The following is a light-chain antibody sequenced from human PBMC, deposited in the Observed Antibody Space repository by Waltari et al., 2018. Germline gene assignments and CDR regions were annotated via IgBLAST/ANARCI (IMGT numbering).Light chain of an antibody. CDR2: EVS. J-gene: IGKJ1*01. CDR1: QSINRW. CDR3: QQYNSDDWT. V-gene: IGKV1-5*01. Sequence: DIQMTQSPSTLSAFVGERVTITCRASQSINRWVAWYQQKPGKAPKILLHEVSSLVSGVPSRFSGSGSGTEFTLTISSLQPDDFATYYCQQYNSDDWTFGQGTKVEI.